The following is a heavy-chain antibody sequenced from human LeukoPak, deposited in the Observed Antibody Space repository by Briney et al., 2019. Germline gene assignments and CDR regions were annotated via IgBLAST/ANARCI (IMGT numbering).Heavy chain of an antibody. J-gene: IGHJ4*02. V-gene: IGHV4-39*01. CDR3: ARLEARVNYYFDY. CDR2: AYYSGTT. D-gene: IGHD5-18*01. Sequence: LETLSLTCTVSGDSISSNNFYWDWIRQPPGKGLEWIGSAYYSGTTYYNPSLKSRVTISIDTSKNQFSLNLSSVTAADTAVYLCARLEARVNYYFDYWGQGTLVTVSS. CDR1: GDSISSNNFY.